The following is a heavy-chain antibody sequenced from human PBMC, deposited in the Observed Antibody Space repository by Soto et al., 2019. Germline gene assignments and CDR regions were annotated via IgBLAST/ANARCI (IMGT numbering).Heavy chain of an antibody. CDR1: GYTFTSYG. Sequence: QVQLVQSGAEVKKPGASVKVSCKASGYTFTSYGISWVRQAPGQGLEWMGWISAYNGNTNYAQKLQGRVTMTTDTSTSTAYMELRSLSSDDTAVYYCARVEESRAYYYGMDVWGQGTTVTVSS. CDR2: ISAYNGNT. J-gene: IGHJ6*02. V-gene: IGHV1-18*01. CDR3: ARVEESRAYYYGMDV.